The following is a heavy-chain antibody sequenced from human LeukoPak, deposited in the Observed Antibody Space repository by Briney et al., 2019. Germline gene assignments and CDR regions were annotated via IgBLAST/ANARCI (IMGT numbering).Heavy chain of an antibody. D-gene: IGHD3-22*01. CDR2: IYYSGST. CDR3: ARAGEYYFDSSGYI. V-gene: IGHV4-59*08. Sequence: SEPLSLTCTVSGGSISGYYWTWIRQPPGKGLEWIGYIYYSGSTNYNPSLKSRVTISVDTSKNQFSLKLSSVTAADTAVYYCARAGEYYFDSSGYIWGQGTLVTVSS. CDR1: GGSISGYY. J-gene: IGHJ4*02.